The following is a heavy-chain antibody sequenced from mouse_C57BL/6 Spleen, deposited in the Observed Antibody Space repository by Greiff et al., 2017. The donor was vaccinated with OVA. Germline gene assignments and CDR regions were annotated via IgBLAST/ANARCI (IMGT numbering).Heavy chain of an antibody. CDR1: GYTFTSYW. J-gene: IGHJ1*03. CDR2: IYPSDSET. Sequence: QVQLQQPGAELVRPGSSVKLSCKASGYTFTSYWMDWVKQRPGQGLEWIGNIYPSDSETHYNQKFKDKATLTVDKSSSTAYMQLSSLTSEDSAVYYCARDWDVWYFDVWGKGTTVTVSS. V-gene: IGHV1-61*01. D-gene: IGHD4-1*01. CDR3: ARDWDVWYFDV.